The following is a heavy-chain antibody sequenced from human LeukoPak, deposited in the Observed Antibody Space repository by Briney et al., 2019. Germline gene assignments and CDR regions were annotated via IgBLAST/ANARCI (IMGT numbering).Heavy chain of an antibody. CDR3: ARMFGEFHGPSLGAFDI. CDR2: ISSSSSYI. V-gene: IGHV3-21*01. D-gene: IGHD3-10*02. Sequence: GGSLRLSCAASGFTFSSYSMNWVRQAPGKGLEWASSISSSSSYIYYADSVKGRFTISRDNAKNSLYLQMNSLRAEDTAVYYCARMFGEFHGPSLGAFDIWGQGTMVTVSS. CDR1: GFTFSSYS. J-gene: IGHJ3*02.